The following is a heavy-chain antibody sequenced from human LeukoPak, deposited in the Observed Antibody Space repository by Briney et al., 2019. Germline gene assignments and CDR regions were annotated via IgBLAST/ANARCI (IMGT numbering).Heavy chain of an antibody. V-gene: IGHV4-39*01. CDR2: IYHSGST. J-gene: IGHJ5*02. Sequence: PAETLSLTCTVSGGSISSRSYYCGWIRQPPGKGLEWIGGIYHSGSTYYNPSLRSRVTLSVETSKNQFSLKLSSVTAADTAVYYCAGGTYATRFAPWGQGTLVTVSS. D-gene: IGHD3-16*01. CDR3: AGGTYATRFAP. CDR1: GGSISSRSYY.